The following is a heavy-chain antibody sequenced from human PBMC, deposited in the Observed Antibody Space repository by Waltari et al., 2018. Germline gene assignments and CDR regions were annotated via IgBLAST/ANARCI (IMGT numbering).Heavy chain of an antibody. V-gene: IGHV3-15*01. CDR1: GFTFSTTR. CDR3: TTDQGDSYTFYSFDY. CDR2: IKTQSDGGGAT. D-gene: IGHD3-16*02. J-gene: IGHJ4*02. Sequence: EVQLVASGGGLVNPGGSLRLSCAASGFTFSTTRMGWVGQAPGKGLEWIARIKTQSDGGGATYYAAPVTGRFTVSRDDSKNMLYLQMSSLKTEDTAMYYCTTDQGDSYTFYSFDYWGQGTLVTVSS.